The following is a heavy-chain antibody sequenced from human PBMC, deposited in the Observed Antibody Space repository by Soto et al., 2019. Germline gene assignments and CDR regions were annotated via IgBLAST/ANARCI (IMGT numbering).Heavy chain of an antibody. V-gene: IGHV1-69*19. Sequence: QVQLVQSGAEMKKPGSSVKVSCQSSGGTFNTYAMNWVRQAPGQGPEWMGDISPMFGAANYAPKFQGRVTITADEPTGTSDMQLSSSTSEDTALYFCAREVQVHTPAFVYWGQGTLVTVSS. CDR3: AREVQVHTPAFVY. CDR2: ISPMFGAA. J-gene: IGHJ4*02. CDR1: GGTFNTYA. D-gene: IGHD3-10*01.